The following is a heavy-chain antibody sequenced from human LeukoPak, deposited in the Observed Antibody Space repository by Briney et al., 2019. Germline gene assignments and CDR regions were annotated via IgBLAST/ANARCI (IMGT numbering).Heavy chain of an antibody. CDR2: ISWNSGSI. V-gene: IGHV3-9*01. J-gene: IGHJ1*01. CDR1: GFTFDDYA. CDR3: AKGDSGSYYVYFQH. D-gene: IGHD1-26*01. Sequence: GGSLRLFCAASGFTFDDYAMHWVRQAPGKGLEWVSGISWNSGSIGYADSVKGRFTISRDNAKNSLYLQMNSLRAEDTALYYCAKGDSGSYYVYFQHWGQGTLVTVSS.